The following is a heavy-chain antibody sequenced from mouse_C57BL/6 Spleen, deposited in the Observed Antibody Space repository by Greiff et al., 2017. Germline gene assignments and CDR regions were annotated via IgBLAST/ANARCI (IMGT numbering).Heavy chain of an antibody. CDR2: IYPGDGDT. V-gene: IGHV1-82*01. CDR3: ERLGRTYGGFAY. CDR1: GYAFSSSW. Sequence: QVQLQQSGPELVKPGASVKISCKASGYAFSSSWMNWVKQRPGKGLEWIGRIYPGDGDTNYNGKFKGKATLTADKPSSTAYMPLSSLTSEDSAVYVCERLGRTYGGFAYWGQGTLVTVSA. D-gene: IGHD1-1*01. J-gene: IGHJ3*01.